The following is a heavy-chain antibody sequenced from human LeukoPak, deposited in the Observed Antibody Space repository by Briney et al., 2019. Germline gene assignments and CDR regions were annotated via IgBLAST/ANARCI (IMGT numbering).Heavy chain of an antibody. CDR1: GGSISSSSYY. Sequence: SQTLSLTCTVSGGSISSSSYYWGWIRQPPGKGLEWIGSIYYSGSTYYNPSLKSRVTISVDTSKNQFSLKLSSVTAADTAVYYCARHRLHAGGDCSGGSCLSNFDYWGQGTLVTVSS. J-gene: IGHJ4*02. CDR2: IYYSGST. CDR3: ARHRLHAGGDCSGGSCLSNFDY. D-gene: IGHD2-15*01. V-gene: IGHV4-39*01.